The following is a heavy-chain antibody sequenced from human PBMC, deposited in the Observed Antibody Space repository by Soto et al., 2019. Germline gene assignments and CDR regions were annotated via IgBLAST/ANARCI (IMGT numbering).Heavy chain of an antibody. D-gene: IGHD6-6*01. V-gene: IGHV3-21*01. J-gene: IGHJ5*02. Sequence: GGSLRLSCAASGFTFSSYSMNWVRQAPGKGLEWVSSISSSSSYIYYADSVKGRFTISRDNAKNSLYLQMDSLRAEDTAVYYCARASSIQNNWFDPWGQGTPVTVSS. CDR1: GFTFSSYS. CDR3: ARASSIQNNWFDP. CDR2: ISSSSSYI.